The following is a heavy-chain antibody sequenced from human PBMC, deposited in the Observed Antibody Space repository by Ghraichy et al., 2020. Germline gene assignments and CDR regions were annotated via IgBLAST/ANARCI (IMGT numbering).Heavy chain of an antibody. CDR3: AKDRGDSGSYVDY. CDR2: ISGSGGST. Sequence: GESLNISCAASGFTFSSYAMSWVRQAPGKGLEWVSAISGSGGSTYYADSVKGRFTISRNNSKNTLYLQMNSLRAEDTAVYYCAKDRGDSGSYVDYWGQGTLVTVSS. CDR1: GFTFSSYA. D-gene: IGHD1-26*01. J-gene: IGHJ4*02. V-gene: IGHV3-23*01.